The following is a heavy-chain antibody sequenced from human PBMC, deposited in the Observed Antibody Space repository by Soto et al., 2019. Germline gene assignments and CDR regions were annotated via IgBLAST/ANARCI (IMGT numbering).Heavy chain of an antibody. Sequence: GSLRLSCSASGFTFSSYTMHWVRQAPGKGLEWVSSITSTSTYIYYTDSLKGRFTISRDNAQNSLYLQMNNLGPGDTAVYYCARDGARDRGDKGFDYWGQGTVVTVSS. CDR2: ITSTSTYI. CDR1: GFTFSSYT. D-gene: IGHD2-21*02. CDR3: ARDGARDRGDKGFDY. V-gene: IGHV3-21*01. J-gene: IGHJ4*02.